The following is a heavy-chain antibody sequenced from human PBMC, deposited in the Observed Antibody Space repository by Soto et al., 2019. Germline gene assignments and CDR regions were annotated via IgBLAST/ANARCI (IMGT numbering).Heavy chain of an antibody. CDR3: AREYTRWFDP. V-gene: IGHV4-59*01. J-gene: IGHJ5*02. Sequence: SETLSLTCTVSGGSISNYYRSWIRQPPGKGLEWAGYVYYSGTASYNPSLESRVAMSVDTSKKQISLRLSSVTAADTAVYYCAREYTRWFDPWGQGTLVTVSS. CDR2: VYYSGTA. D-gene: IGHD2-2*02. CDR1: GGSISNYY.